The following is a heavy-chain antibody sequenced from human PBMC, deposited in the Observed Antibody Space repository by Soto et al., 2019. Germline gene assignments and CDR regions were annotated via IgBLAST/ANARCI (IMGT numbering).Heavy chain of an antibody. V-gene: IGHV1-69*06. CDR1: GAGDTFSNYG. J-gene: IGHJ4*02. Sequence: QVHLVQSGAEVKSPGSAVKVSCKVSGAGDTFSNYGLNWMRQAPGQGLEWMGGTIPAFGTANYAQKFQGRVTLTADTSTTTAYMELSCLRSDDTAVYYCWRHDKTALPPLDSWGQGTLVSVSS. D-gene: IGHD1-1*01. CDR2: TIPAFGTA. CDR3: WRHDKTALPPLDS.